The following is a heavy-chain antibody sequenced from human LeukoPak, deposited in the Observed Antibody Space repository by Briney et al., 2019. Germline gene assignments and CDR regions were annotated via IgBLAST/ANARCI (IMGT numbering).Heavy chain of an antibody. CDR2: ISDDGSNK. V-gene: IGHV3-30*09. CDR1: GFTFSRYA. Sequence: GGSLRLSCAASGFTFSRYAMHWVRQAPGKGLEWVSVISDDGSNKYSADSVRGRFAISRDNSKTTLYLQMDSLRAEDTAVYYCASGYGSGSYYNEGDDYWGQGTLVTVSS. D-gene: IGHD3-10*01. J-gene: IGHJ4*02. CDR3: ASGYGSGSYYNEGDDY.